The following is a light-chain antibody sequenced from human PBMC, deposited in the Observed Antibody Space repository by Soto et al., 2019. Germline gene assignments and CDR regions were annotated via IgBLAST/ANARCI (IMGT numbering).Light chain of an antibody. CDR3: SSYAGSNNLVV. Sequence: QSALTQPPSASGSPGQSVTISCTGTSSDVGGYNYVSWYQQHPGKAPKLMLYEVSKRPSGVPDRFSGSKSGNTASLTVSGPQAEDEADYYGSSYAGSNNLVVFGGGTKLTVL. J-gene: IGLJ2*01. V-gene: IGLV2-8*01. CDR2: EVS. CDR1: SSDVGGYNY.